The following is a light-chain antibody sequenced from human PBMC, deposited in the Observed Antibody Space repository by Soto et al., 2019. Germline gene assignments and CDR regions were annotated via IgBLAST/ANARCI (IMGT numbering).Light chain of an antibody. Sequence: DIQMTQSPSTLSASVGDRVIITCRASQNIGNLLAWYQQKPGKAPNLLIYKSSILESGVPSRFSGTGSGTEFTLTISSLQPDDSATYYCQHYNTYSPFGGGTKVEIK. CDR2: KSS. V-gene: IGKV1-5*03. CDR1: QNIGNL. CDR3: QHYNTYSP. J-gene: IGKJ4*02.